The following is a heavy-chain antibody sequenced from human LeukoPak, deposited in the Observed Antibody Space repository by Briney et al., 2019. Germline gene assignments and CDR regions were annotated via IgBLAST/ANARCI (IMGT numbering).Heavy chain of an antibody. D-gene: IGHD3-10*01. J-gene: IGHJ4*02. CDR1: GLTVSAND. V-gene: IGHV3-53*01. Sequence: GGSLRLSCEASGLTVSANDMTWVRQAPGKGLEWVSIIYSDGTTYYADSVEGRFTLSRDNSKNTLYLQLNDLRAEDTAVYYCARSEGDGATGHSDYWGQGTLVTVSS. CDR2: IYSDGTT. CDR3: ARSEGDGATGHSDY.